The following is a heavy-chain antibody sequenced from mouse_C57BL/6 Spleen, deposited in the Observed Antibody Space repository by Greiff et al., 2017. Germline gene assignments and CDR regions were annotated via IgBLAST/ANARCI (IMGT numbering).Heavy chain of an antibody. J-gene: IGHJ2*01. D-gene: IGHD1-1*01. CDR1: GFTFNDYY. CDR2: IDPEDGGT. CDR3: ARDRSSYDFDD. V-gene: IGHV14-2*01. Sequence: VQLQQSGAELVKPGASVKLSCTASGFTFNDYYMHWVKQRPEQGLEWIGNIDPEDGGTNYVPKFQGKAMITADTSSNTAYLQLSSLTSEDTAVYYCARDRSSYDFDDWGQGTTLTVSS.